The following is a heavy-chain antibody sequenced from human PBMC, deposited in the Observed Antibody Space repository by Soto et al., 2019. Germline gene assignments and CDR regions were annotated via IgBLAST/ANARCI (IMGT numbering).Heavy chain of an antibody. CDR2: ISGSGGST. Sequence: EVQLLESGGGLVQPGGSLRLSCAASGFTFSSYAMSWVRQAPGKGLEWVSAISGSGGSTYYADSVKGRFTISRDNSKNTLYLQMNSLRAEDTAVYYCARPGRGAMVTFGWYFDLWGRGTLVTVSS. V-gene: IGHV3-23*01. D-gene: IGHD3-16*01. CDR1: GFTFSSYA. J-gene: IGHJ2*01. CDR3: ARPGRGAMVTFGWYFDL.